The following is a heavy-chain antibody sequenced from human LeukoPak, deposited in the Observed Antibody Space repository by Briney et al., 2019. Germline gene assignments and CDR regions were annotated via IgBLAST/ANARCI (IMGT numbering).Heavy chain of an antibody. CDR1: GFTFSNYA. D-gene: IGHD2-2*01. J-gene: IGHJ4*02. CDR2: IKQDGSEK. Sequence: GGSLRLSCAASGFTFSNYAMHWVRQAPGKGLEWVANIKQDGSEKYYVDSVKGRFTISRDNAKNSLYLQMNSLRAEDTAVYYCARDQRYCSSSSCPWEPFDYWGQGTLVTVSS. CDR3: ARDQRYCSSSSCPWEPFDY. V-gene: IGHV3-7*05.